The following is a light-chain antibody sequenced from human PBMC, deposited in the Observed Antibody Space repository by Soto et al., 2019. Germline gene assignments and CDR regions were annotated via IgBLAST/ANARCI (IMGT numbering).Light chain of an antibody. Sequence: QPVLTQPPSASGTPGQRGTISCSGSGSNIGSNYVYWYQQLPGPAPKLLIYRNNQRPSGVPDRFSGSKSGTSASLAISGLRSEDEADYYCAAWDDSLSGPVFGGGTKVTVL. CDR1: GSNIGSNY. V-gene: IGLV1-47*01. CDR2: RNN. J-gene: IGLJ2*01. CDR3: AAWDDSLSGPV.